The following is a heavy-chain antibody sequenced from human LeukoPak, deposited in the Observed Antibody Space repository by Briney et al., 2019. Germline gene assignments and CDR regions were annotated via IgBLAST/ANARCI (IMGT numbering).Heavy chain of an antibody. D-gene: IGHD2-15*01. CDR1: GYTFTTYY. Sequence: ASVKVSCKASGYTFTTYYMHWVRQAPGQGLEWMGIINPSAGSTSYAQKFQGRVTMTRDTSTSTVYMELSNLRSEDTAVYYCAVKGSCSGGSCYSVDYWGQGTLVTVSS. J-gene: IGHJ4*02. CDR3: AVKGSCSGGSCYSVDY. CDR2: INPSAGST. V-gene: IGHV1-46*01.